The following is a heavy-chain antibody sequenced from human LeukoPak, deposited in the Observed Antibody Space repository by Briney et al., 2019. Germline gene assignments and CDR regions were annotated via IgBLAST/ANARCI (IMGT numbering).Heavy chain of an antibody. J-gene: IGHJ4*02. D-gene: IGHD5-18*01. Sequence: ASLKVSCKASGYTFTGYYMHWVRQAPGQGLEWMGWINPNSGGTNYAQTFQGRVTMTRDASISTAYREVSMLRSDESAVYCCARYLGGGDSYVCDYWGQGTLVTVSS. V-gene: IGHV1-2*02. CDR3: ARYLGGGDSYVCDY. CDR2: INPNSGGT. CDR1: GYTFTGYY.